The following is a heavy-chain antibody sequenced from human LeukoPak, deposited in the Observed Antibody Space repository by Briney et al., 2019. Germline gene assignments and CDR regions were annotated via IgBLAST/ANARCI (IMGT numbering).Heavy chain of an antibody. V-gene: IGHV3-21*01. Sequence: GGSLRLSCAASGFTFSSHSMNWVRQAPGKGLEWVSSINSIGSYIYYADSLKGRFTISRDNAKNSLYLQMNTLRAEDTAVYYCARAGYSGSYWGIFDIWGQGTMVTVSS. CDR3: ARAGYSGSYWGIFDI. CDR1: GFTFSSHS. CDR2: INSIGSYI. J-gene: IGHJ3*02. D-gene: IGHD1-26*01.